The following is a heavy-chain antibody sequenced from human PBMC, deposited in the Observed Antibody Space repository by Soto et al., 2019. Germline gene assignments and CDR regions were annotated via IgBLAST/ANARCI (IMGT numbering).Heavy chain of an antibody. Sequence: ASVKVSFKASGYTFTGYYVHWVRQAPGQGLEWMGWINPNSGGTYYAQNFQGRVTMTRDTSISTAYMELSRLRIDDTAVYYCARSYIASRPSDYWGQGTLVTVSS. J-gene: IGHJ4*02. CDR2: INPNSGGT. D-gene: IGHD6-13*01. V-gene: IGHV1-2*02. CDR3: ARSYIASRPSDY. CDR1: GYTFTGYY.